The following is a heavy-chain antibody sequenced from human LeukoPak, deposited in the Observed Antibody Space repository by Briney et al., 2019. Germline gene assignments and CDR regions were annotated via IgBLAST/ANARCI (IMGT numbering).Heavy chain of an antibody. CDR2: FDYSGST. Sequence: SETLSLTCTVSGGSISSYSWSWIRQPPGKGLEWIGYFDYSGSTYYNPSLKSRVTISVDTSKNQFSLKLSSVTAADTALYYCARERSTEGLGYWGQGTLVTVSS. CDR1: GGSISSYS. D-gene: IGHD4-17*01. J-gene: IGHJ4*02. CDR3: ARERSTEGLGY. V-gene: IGHV4-59*12.